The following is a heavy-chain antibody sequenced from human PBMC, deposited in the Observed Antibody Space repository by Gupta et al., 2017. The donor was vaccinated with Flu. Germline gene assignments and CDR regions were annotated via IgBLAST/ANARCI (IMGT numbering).Heavy chain of an antibody. CDR3: ARARIDIPYKFYGMDV. Sequence: QVQLQESGPGLVKPSQTLSLTCNVSGASISSGTYYFIWIRGPAGKGLAWIGRWSTSGSINYNPSLRGRVTISGDTSKNQLSLTLSSVTAADTAVYYCARARIDIPYKFYGMDVWGRGTTVTVSS. D-gene: IGHD5-24*01. J-gene: IGHJ6*02. CDR1: GASISSGTYY. V-gene: IGHV4-61*02. CDR2: WSTSGSI.